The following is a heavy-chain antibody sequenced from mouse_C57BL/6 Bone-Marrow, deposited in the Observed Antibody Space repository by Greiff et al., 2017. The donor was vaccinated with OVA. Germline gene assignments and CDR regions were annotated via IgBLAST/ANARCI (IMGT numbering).Heavy chain of an antibody. Sequence: VMLVESGPGLVQPSQSLSITCTVSGFSLTSYGVHWVRQSPGKGLEWLGVIWSGGGTDDNAAFISGLSISKDNSKSQVFFIMNRLQADDTAIYYGARYYYGSSYAMDYWGQGTSVTVSS. V-gene: IGHV2-2*01. D-gene: IGHD1-1*01. J-gene: IGHJ4*01. CDR3: ARYYYGSSYAMDY. CDR1: GFSLTSYG. CDR2: IWSGGGT.